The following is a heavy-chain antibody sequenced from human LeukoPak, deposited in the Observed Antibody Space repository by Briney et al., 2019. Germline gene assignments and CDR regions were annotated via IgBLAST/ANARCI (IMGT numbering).Heavy chain of an antibody. CDR3: ARPRLLFGSGPILV. Sequence: PSKTLSLTCTVSGGSISSSSYYWGWIRRPPGKGLEWIGSTYYSGSTYYNPSLKSRVTISVDTSKNQFSLRLTSVTAADTAVYFCARPRLLFGSGPILVWGQGTLVTVSS. CDR2: TYYSGST. D-gene: IGHD3-10*01. J-gene: IGHJ4*02. V-gene: IGHV4-39*07. CDR1: GGSISSSSYY.